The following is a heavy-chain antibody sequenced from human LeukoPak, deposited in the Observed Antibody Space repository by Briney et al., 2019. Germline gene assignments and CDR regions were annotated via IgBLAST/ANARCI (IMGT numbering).Heavy chain of an antibody. D-gene: IGHD2-21*01. CDR2: IYHSGST. CDR3: ANYPAYCGGDCYLEDAFDI. V-gene: IGHV4-59*12. J-gene: IGHJ3*02. Sequence: PSETLSLTCTVSGGSISSYYWSWIRQPPGKGLEWIGYIYHSGSTYYNPSLKSRVTISVDRSKNQFSLKLSSVTAADTAVYYCANYPAYCGGDCYLEDAFDIWGQGTMVTVSS. CDR1: GGSISSYY.